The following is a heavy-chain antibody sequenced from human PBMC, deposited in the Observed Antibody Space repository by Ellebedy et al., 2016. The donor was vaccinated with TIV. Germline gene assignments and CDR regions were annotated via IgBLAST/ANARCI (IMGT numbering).Heavy chain of an antibody. J-gene: IGHJ5*02. CDR2: ISAYNGNT. CDR1: GYTFTSYG. D-gene: IGHD3-10*01. CDR3: ARGYYGSGSYEVDP. V-gene: IGHV1-18*01. Sequence: AASVQVSCKASGYTFTSYGISWVRQAPGQGLEWMGWISAYNGNTNYAQKPQGRVTMTTDTSTSTAYMELSSLRCEDTAVYYCARGYYGSGSYEVDPWGQGTLVTVSS.